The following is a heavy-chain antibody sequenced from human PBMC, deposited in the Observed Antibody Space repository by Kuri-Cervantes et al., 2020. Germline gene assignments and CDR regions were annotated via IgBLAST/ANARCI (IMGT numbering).Heavy chain of an antibody. CDR3: ARDRSDKTYYDFWSGYLSYYYYYGMDV. Sequence: LSLTCAASGFTFRDYYMSWIRQAPGKGLEWVAVISYDGSNKYYADSVKGRFTISRDNSKNTLYLQMNSLRAEDTAVYYCARDRSDKTYYDFWSGYLSYYYYYGMDVWGQGTTVTVSS. D-gene: IGHD3-3*01. J-gene: IGHJ6*02. CDR2: ISYDGSNK. V-gene: IGHV3-30*03. CDR1: GFTFRDYY.